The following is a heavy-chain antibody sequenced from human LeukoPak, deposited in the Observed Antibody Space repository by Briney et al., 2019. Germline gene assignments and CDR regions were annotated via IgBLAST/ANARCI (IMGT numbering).Heavy chain of an antibody. V-gene: IGHV3-66*01. CDR2: IYSGGST. CDR1: GFTVSSNY. Sequence: GGSLRLSCAASGFTVSSNYMNWVRQAPGKGLEWVSVIYSGGSTYYADSVKGRFTISRDISENTLYLQMNSLRAEDTAVYYCARDLFLTGRESKGGAFDIWGQGTMVTVSS. D-gene: IGHD1-20*01. J-gene: IGHJ3*02. CDR3: ARDLFLTGRESKGGAFDI.